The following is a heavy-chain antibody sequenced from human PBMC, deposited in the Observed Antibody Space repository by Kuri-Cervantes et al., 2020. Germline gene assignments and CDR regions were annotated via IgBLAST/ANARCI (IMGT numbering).Heavy chain of an antibody. V-gene: IGHV1-18*01. CDR2: FSPYNGDT. D-gene: IGHD3-10*01. CDR1: GGTFSSYA. CDR3: TRSMVRGVPDY. J-gene: IGHJ4*02. Sequence: ASVKVSCKASGGTFSSYAISWVRQAPGQGLEWMGWFSPYNGDTKSAQNFQGRVNMTTDTSTSTAYMEPRSLRSDDTAVYYCTRSMVRGVPDYWGQGTLVTVS.